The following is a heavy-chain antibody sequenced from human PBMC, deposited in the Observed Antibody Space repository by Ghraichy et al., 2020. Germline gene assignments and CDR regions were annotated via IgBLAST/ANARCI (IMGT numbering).Heavy chain of an antibody. V-gene: IGHV4-39*01. CDR1: GGSISSSSYY. Sequence: SETLSLTCTVSGGSISSSSYYWGWIRQPPGKGLEWIGSIYYSGSTYYNPSLKSRVTISVDTSKNQFSLKLSSVTAADTAVYYCARSTASYYDSSGYHDAFDIWGQGTMVTVSS. CDR2: IYYSGST. D-gene: IGHD3-22*01. J-gene: IGHJ3*02. CDR3: ARSTASYYDSSGYHDAFDI.